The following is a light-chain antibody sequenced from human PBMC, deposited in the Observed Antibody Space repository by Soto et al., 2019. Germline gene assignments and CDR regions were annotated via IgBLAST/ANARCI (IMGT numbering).Light chain of an antibody. V-gene: IGKV1-5*03. CDR1: QSISSW. Sequence: DIQMTQSPSTLSASVGDGVTITCRASQSISSWLAWYQQKPGKAPNLLIYKASSLESGVPSRFSGIGSGTEFTLTISSLQPDDFATYYCQQYESYSVTFGQGTRLEIK. CDR3: QQYESYSVT. J-gene: IGKJ5*01. CDR2: KAS.